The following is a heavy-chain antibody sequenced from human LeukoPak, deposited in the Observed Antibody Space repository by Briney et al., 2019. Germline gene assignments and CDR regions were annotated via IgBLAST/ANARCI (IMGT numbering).Heavy chain of an antibody. D-gene: IGHD6-19*01. CDR3: AKTSYSSGWPLDY. Sequence: GSLRLSCAASGFTFSGYAMSWVRQAPGQGLEWVSTISGFGGSTYYADSVKGRFTISRDNSKNTLYLQMNSLRAEDTAVYYCAKTSYSSGWPLDYWGQGTLVTVSS. V-gene: IGHV3-23*01. CDR2: ISGFGGST. CDR1: GFTFSGYA. J-gene: IGHJ4*02.